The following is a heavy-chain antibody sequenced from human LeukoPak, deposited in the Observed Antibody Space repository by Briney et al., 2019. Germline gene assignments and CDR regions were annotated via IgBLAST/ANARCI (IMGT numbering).Heavy chain of an antibody. J-gene: IGHJ4*02. CDR1: GFTFSSYN. Sequence: PGGSLRLSCAASGFTFSSYNMNWVRQARGKGLEWDSSISSSSSYIYYADSVKGRFTISRDNAKNSVYLQMNSLRAEDTAVYYCARVPLRGSWYLTYWGQRTLVTVSS. CDR2: ISSSSSYI. CDR3: ARVPLRGSWYLTY. D-gene: IGHD6-13*01. V-gene: IGHV3-21*01.